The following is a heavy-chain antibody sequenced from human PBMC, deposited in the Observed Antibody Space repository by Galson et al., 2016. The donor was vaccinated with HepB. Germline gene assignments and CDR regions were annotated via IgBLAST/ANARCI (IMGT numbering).Heavy chain of an antibody. V-gene: IGHV3-11*01. CDR3: ARMGPGESLDY. J-gene: IGHJ4*02. D-gene: IGHD3-10*01. CDR2: ISYTSSLI. Sequence: LRLSCAVSGIPFSDYLMSWVRQAPGQGLEWISYISYTSSLISYTDSVRGRFTISRDNAKRSVYLQMNSLRVEDTALYYCARMGPGESLDYWGQGTLVTVSS. CDR1: GIPFSDYL.